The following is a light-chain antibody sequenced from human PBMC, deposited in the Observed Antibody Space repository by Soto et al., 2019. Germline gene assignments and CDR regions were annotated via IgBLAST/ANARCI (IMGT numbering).Light chain of an antibody. Sequence: EIVLTQSPGTLSLSPGERATLSCRASQTVSKNYLAWFQQNSGQAPRLLISGAFNRATGIPDRFSGSGTGTDFTLIISRLEPEDFTMCYCQQYASAPLTFGGGTKVDIK. CDR1: QTVSKNY. V-gene: IGKV3-20*01. CDR2: GAF. J-gene: IGKJ4*01. CDR3: QQYASAPLT.